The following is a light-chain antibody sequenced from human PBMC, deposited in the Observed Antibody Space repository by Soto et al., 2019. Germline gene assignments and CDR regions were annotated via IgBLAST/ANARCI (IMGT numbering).Light chain of an antibody. Sequence: QSALTQPASVSGSPGQSITVSCTGTSSDVGGYDYVSWYQQHPGKAPKLMIYEVSSRPSGVSNRFSGSKSGNTASLTISGLQADDEAVYYCSSYTSSSTLVFGGGTKVTVL. CDR3: SSYTSSSTLV. CDR1: SSDVGGYDY. J-gene: IGLJ3*02. V-gene: IGLV2-14*01. CDR2: EVS.